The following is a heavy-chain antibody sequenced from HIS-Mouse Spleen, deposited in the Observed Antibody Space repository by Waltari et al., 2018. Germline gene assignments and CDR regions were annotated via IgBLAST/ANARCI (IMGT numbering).Heavy chain of an antibody. Sequence: QVQLQESGPGLVKPSETLSLTCTVSGGSISSYYWSWIRQPPGKGPEWIGYYSGGTNYNPSLKSRVTISVDTSKNQFSLKLSSVTAADTAVYYCARASRDLLLPRYFDLWGRGTLVTVSS. CDR3: ARASRDLLLPRYFDL. V-gene: IGHV4-59*01. J-gene: IGHJ2*01. CDR1: GGSISSYY. CDR2: YYSGGT.